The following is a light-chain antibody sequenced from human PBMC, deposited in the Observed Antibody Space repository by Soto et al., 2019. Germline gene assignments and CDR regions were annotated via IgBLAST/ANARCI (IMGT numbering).Light chain of an antibody. CDR2: GAS. V-gene: IGKV3-20*01. Sequence: ETVLTQSPGTLSLSPGERATLSCRASQSVRNNYLAWYQQKPGQAPRLLISGASSRATGIPDRFSGSGSGTDFTLTISSLQSEDFAVYYCQQYNTWWTFGPGTKV. CDR3: QQYNTWWT. J-gene: IGKJ1*01. CDR1: QSVRNNY.